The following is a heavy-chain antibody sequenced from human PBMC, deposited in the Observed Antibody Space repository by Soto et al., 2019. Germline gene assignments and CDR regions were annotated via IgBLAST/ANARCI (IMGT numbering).Heavy chain of an antibody. J-gene: IGHJ6*02. D-gene: IGHD2-15*01. CDR1: GFTVSSNY. CDR2: IYSGGST. CDR3: ARISAGVLTYYYYYGMDV. V-gene: IGHV3-53*01. Sequence: EVQLVESGGGLIQPGGSLRLSCAASGFTVSSNYMSWVRQAPGTGLEWVSVIYSGGSTYYADSVKGRFTISRDNSKNTLYLQMNSLRAEDTAVYYCARISAGVLTYYYYYGMDVWGQGTTVTVSS.